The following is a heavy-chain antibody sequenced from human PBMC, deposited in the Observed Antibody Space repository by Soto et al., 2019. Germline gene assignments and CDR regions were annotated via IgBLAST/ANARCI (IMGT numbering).Heavy chain of an antibody. CDR2: LYQGLSI. V-gene: IGHV4-34*01. D-gene: IGHD3-16*01. CDR1: SWSFSGYY. CDR3: ARHGGYYFDY. J-gene: IGHJ4*02. Sequence: NPXETLSLTCAVYSWSFSGYYWSWIRQPPGKGLEWIGELYQGLSIIYNPSLESRVTISGDSSKNQFSLKLRSVTAADTAVYYCARHGGYYFDYWGQGTLVTVSS.